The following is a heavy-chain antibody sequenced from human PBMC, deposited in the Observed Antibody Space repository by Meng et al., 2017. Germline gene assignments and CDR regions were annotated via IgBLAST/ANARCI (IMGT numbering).Heavy chain of an antibody. Sequence: GESLKISCAASGFTFSSYWMSWVRQAPGTGLEWVANIKQDGSEKYYVDSVKGRFTISRDNAKNSLYLQINSLRAEDTAVYYCARPCHYYDSSGYYYGYWGQGTLVTVSS. D-gene: IGHD3-22*01. J-gene: IGHJ4*02. CDR1: GFTFSSYW. V-gene: IGHV3-7*01. CDR2: IKQDGSEK. CDR3: ARPCHYYDSSGYYYGY.